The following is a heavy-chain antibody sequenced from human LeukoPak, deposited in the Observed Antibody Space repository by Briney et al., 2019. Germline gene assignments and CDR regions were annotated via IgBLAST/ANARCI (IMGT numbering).Heavy chain of an antibody. V-gene: IGHV3-23*05. D-gene: IGHD6-13*01. CDR3: ASDGSTLDAFDI. CDR2: VSSSGSNT. J-gene: IGHJ3*02. Sequence: GGSLRLSCAASGFTFSVSVMNWVRQAPGKGLEWVSGVSSSGSNTYYAESVKGRFTISRDNAKNLLYLQVNSLRAEDTAVYYCASDGSTLDAFDIWGQGTMVTVSS. CDR1: GFTFSVSV.